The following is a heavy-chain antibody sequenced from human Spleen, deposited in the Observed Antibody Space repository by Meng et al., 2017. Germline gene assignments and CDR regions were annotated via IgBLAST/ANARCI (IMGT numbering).Heavy chain of an antibody. CDR2: IWYDGSNK. CDR1: GFTFSTLG. D-gene: IGHD2/OR15-2a*01. CDR3: ARGYQILTYAHFDY. J-gene: IGHJ4*02. Sequence: GGSLRLSCAASGFTFSTLGMHWVRQAPGKGLEWVAGIWYDGSNKYYADSVKGRLTISRDNSKNTLYLQMNNLRAEDTAVYYCARGYQILTYAHFDYWGQGALVTVSS. V-gene: IGHV3-33*01.